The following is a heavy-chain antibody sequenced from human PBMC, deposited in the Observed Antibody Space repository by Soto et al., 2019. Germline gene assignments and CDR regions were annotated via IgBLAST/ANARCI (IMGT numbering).Heavy chain of an antibody. D-gene: IGHD3-16*01. CDR3: ARQSSSLVMPYY. Sequence: QLQESGPGLVKPSETLSLTCTVSGDSISSTSYYWGWIRQPPGKGLEWIGNIYYSGSAYYNPSLKSRVTISVDASKNQFSLKLSSVTAADTAVYYCARQSSSLVMPYYWGQGTLVTVSS. V-gene: IGHV4-39*01. CDR1: GDSISSTSYY. J-gene: IGHJ4*02. CDR2: IYYSGSA.